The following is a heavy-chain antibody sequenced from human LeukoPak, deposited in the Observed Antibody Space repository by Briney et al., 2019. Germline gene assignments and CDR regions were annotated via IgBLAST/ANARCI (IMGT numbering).Heavy chain of an antibody. CDR2: ISGGGSSI. D-gene: IGHD6-19*01. J-gene: IGHJ4*02. CDR1: GFTFSDYY. CDR3: ARGSGYSSGWFEY. V-gene: IGHV3-11*01. Sequence: PGGSLRLSCAASGFTFSDYYMSWIRQAPGKGLEWVSYISGGGSSIYYADSVKGRFTISRDNAKNSLYLQMNSLRVEDMAVYHCARGSGYSSGWFEYWGQGSLVTVSP.